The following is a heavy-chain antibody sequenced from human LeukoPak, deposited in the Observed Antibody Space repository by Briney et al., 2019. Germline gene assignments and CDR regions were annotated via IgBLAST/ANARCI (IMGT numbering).Heavy chain of an antibody. V-gene: IGHV4-34*01. D-gene: IGHD6-19*01. CDR2: SNHRGST. CDR3: ARVSRWFLAVAGYADY. CDR1: GGSFSGYS. J-gene: IGHJ4*02. Sequence: PSETLSLTCAFSGGSFSGYSWSWIRQTPGQGLEWLGESNHRGSTNYNPSLKSRVTISVHASKSQFSLKLSSVTAADTAVYYCARVSRWFLAVAGYADYWGQGTQVTVPS.